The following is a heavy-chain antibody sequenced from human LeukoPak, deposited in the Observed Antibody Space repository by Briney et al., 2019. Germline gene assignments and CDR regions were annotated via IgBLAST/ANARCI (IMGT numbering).Heavy chain of an antibody. Sequence: PSETLSLTCAVYGGSFSGYYWSWIRQPPGKGLEWIGYIYYSGSTNYNPSLKSRVTISVDTSKNQFSLKLSSVTAADTAVYYCASTSVTHVSWGQGTLVTVSS. V-gene: IGHV4-59*08. CDR3: ASTSVTHVS. CDR1: GGSFSGYY. CDR2: IYYSGST. J-gene: IGHJ5*02. D-gene: IGHD3-16*01.